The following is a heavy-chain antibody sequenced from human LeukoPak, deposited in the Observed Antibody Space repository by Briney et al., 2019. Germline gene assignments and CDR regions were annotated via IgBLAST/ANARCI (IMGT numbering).Heavy chain of an antibody. V-gene: IGHV4-38-2*02. Sequence: PSETLSLTCTVSGYSLSNDYYWGWIRQPPGKGLEWIGNIYHSGGSYYNPSLKSRVTILVDTSKNQFSLKLSSVSAADTAVYYCTKAGTTGIHHWFDPWGQGNLVTVS. CDR1: GYSLSNDYY. CDR3: TKAGTTGIHHWFDP. J-gene: IGHJ5*02. CDR2: IYHSGGS. D-gene: IGHD1-1*01.